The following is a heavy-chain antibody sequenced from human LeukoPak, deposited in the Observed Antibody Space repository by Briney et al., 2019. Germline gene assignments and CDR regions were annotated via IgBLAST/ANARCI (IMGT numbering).Heavy chain of an antibody. D-gene: IGHD3-3*01. CDR1: GFTFNNYC. J-gene: IGHJ4*02. CDR2: ISSSSNYI. CDR3: ARDLTDDFWSGYHFDY. V-gene: IGHV3-21*01. Sequence: PGGSLRLSCAASGFTFNNYCMNWVRQAPGKGLEWVSSISSSSNYIYYADSVKGRFTISRDNAKNSLYLQMNSLRAEDMAVYYCARDLTDDFWSGYHFDYWGQGTLVTVSS.